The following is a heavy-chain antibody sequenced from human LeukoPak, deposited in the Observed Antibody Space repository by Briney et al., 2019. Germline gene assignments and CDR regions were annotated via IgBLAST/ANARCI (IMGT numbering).Heavy chain of an antibody. V-gene: IGHV3-23*01. CDR3: AKDGVSYNNRRDWFDP. D-gene: IGHD3-10*01. CDR2: IGGTGYDT. CDR1: GFTFSDYA. J-gene: IGHJ5*02. Sequence: GGSLTLSCAASGFTFSDYAMSWVRQAPGKGLEWVSSIGGTGYDTFYADSVKGRFIISRDNSKSTLYLQLSSLRAEDTAVYYCAKDGVSYNNRRDWFDPWGQGTLVTVSS.